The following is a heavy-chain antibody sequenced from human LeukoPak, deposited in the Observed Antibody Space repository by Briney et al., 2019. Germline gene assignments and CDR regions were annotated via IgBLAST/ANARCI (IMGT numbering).Heavy chain of an antibody. CDR3: AKMSGYFDY. Sequence: GGSLRLSCAASGFTCSSYWMQWVRQAPGKVLVWVSRLSPDGSSTTSADSVKGRFTISRDNSKNTLYLQMNSLRAEDTAIYYCAKMSGYFDYWGQGTLVTVSS. CDR1: GFTCSSYW. D-gene: IGHD5/OR15-5a*01. CDR2: LSPDGSST. J-gene: IGHJ4*02. V-gene: IGHV3-74*01.